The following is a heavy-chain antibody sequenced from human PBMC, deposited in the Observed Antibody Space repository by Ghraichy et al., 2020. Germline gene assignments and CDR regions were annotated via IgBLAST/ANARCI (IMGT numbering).Heavy chain of an antibody. CDR2: ISYDGGDK. CDR1: GFSFRSYG. D-gene: IGHD2-21*02. CDR3: AKDYDAHCGGDCSFFDY. J-gene: IGHJ4*02. V-gene: IGHV3-33*05. Sequence: LSLTCEVSGFSFRSYGMHWVRQAPGKGLEWVAVISYDGGDKKYADSVKGRFTISRDNSKNTLYLQMNSLRGEDTAVYYCAKDYDAHCGGDCSFFDYWSQGTLVTVSS.